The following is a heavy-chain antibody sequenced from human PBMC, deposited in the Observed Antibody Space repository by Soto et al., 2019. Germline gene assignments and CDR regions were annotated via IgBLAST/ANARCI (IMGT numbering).Heavy chain of an antibody. CDR2: INTNTGEI. CDR3: ARGRKQRWSHYSFDY. V-gene: IGHV1-2*02. Sequence: DSGKVSCKACRYVFTGKYMNLMRQAPGQGLEWMGWINTNTGEIKYAQKYQARVTMPRDTSISTAYMDLSRLTFDDTAVYFCARGRKQRWSHYSFDYWGQGTRVTVSS. J-gene: IGHJ4*02. D-gene: IGHD5-18*01. CDR1: RYVFTGKY.